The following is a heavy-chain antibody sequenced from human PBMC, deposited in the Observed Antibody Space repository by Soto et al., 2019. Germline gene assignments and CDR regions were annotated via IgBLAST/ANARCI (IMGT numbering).Heavy chain of an antibody. CDR2: VYNSGST. V-gene: IGHV4-59*01. CDR3: ARYRSEAVAGDTLDN. D-gene: IGHD6-13*01. Sequence: SETLSLTCTVSGGSISSNYWTWIRQPPGKGLEWIGYVYNSGSTNYNPSLKSRVTISEDTSKSQFSLKVNSMTAADTAVDYCARYRSEAVAGDTLDNWGQGT. CDR1: GGSISSNY. J-gene: IGHJ4*02.